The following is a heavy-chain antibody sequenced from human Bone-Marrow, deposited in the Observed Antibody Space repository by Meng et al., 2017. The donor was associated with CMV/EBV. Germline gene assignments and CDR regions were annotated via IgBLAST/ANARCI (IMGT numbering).Heavy chain of an antibody. CDR1: GFTFSDSA. CDR2: IRSKTNHYAT. J-gene: IGHJ4*02. CDR3: ARGQIGAYFDY. D-gene: IGHD3-10*01. Sequence: GESLKISCAASGFTFSDSAMHWVRQASGKGLEWVGRIRSKTNHYATAYAASVGGRFTISRDDSGNTAYLQMNSLKTEDTAVYYRARGQIGAYFDYWGQGTLVTVSS. V-gene: IGHV3-73*01.